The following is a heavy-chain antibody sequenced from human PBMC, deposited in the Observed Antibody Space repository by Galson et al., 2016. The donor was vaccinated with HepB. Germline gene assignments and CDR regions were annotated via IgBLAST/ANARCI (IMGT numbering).Heavy chain of an antibody. CDR1: GFTFSTYS. CDR3: ARYSCSSTSFQFDP. D-gene: IGHD2-2*01. V-gene: IGHV3-48*02. Sequence: SLRLSCAASGFTFSTYSMNWVRQAPGKGLEWVSHISSSSSTIYYADSMKGRFTISRDNAKNSLFLQMNSLRDEDKAVYYCARYSCSSTSFQFDPWGQGTLVTVSS. J-gene: IGHJ5*02. CDR2: ISSSSSTI.